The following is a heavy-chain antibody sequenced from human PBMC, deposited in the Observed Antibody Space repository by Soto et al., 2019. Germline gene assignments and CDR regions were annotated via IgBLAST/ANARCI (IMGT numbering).Heavy chain of an antibody. CDR2: ISDDGRDK. D-gene: IGHD3-22*01. V-gene: IGHV3-30*18. CDR1: GFGFSFYG. J-gene: IGHJ4*02. CDR3: AKAVVDYSDSSGYFSDFDH. Sequence: QVRLVESGGDVVQPGRSLRLSCVASGFGFSFYGMHWVRQAPGKGLEWVAVISDDGRDKYYGDSVKGRFTISRDNSKNALYLQMTNLRKEDTAVYYCAKAVVDYSDSSGYFSDFDHWCLGNQVTVSS.